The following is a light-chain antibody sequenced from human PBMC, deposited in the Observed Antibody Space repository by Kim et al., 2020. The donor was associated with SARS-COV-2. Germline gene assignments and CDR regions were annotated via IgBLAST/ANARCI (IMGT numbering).Light chain of an antibody. CDR2: KPS. Sequence: SALVGVRFPVSCLASQSVGIWLPVYQLTPGTAPKLLIYKPSLLEREVPSRFSGRPSGTEFTLTISSLQPDDFATYYCQQYNYCRTFRQGTKVDIK. V-gene: IGKV1-5*03. CDR1: QSVGIW. J-gene: IGKJ1*01. CDR3: QQYNYCRT.